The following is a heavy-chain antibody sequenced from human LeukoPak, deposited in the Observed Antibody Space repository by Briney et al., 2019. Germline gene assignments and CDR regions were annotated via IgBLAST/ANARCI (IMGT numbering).Heavy chain of an antibody. CDR1: GFTFSSYG. J-gene: IGHJ4*02. Sequence: PGGSLRLSCAASGFTFSSYGMHWVRQAPGKGLEWVAFIRYDGSNKYYADSVKGRFTISRDNSKNMLYLQMNSLRTEDTAVYYCARVPYGDYRFDYRGQGTLVTVSS. CDR2: IRYDGSNK. CDR3: ARVPYGDYRFDY. D-gene: IGHD4-11*01. V-gene: IGHV3-30*02.